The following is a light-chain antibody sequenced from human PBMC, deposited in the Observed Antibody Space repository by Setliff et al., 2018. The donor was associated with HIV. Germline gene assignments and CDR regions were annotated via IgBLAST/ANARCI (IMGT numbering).Light chain of an antibody. Sequence: QSVLAQPPSASGTPGQRVTISCSGSFSSLGRNTVNWYQQLPGTAPKLLIFANFQRPSGVPDRFSGSKSGTSASLVISGLQSEDESEYYCASWDDSLNGWVFGGGTKVTVL. V-gene: IGLV1-44*01. CDR1: FSSLGRNT. J-gene: IGLJ3*02. CDR2: ANF. CDR3: ASWDDSLNGWV.